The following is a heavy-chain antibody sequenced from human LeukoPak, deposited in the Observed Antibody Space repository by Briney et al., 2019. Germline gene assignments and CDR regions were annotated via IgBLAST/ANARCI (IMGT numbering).Heavy chain of an antibody. J-gene: IGHJ4*02. D-gene: IGHD3-22*01. Sequence: PGGSLRLSCAASGFTFSSYGMHWVRQAPGKGLEWVAVIWYDGSNNYYADSVKGRFTISRDNSKNTLFLQLNSLRAEDTAVYYCAKVHLTYYYDSSGYGFQDYWGQGTLVTVSS. CDR3: AKVHLTYYYDSSGYGFQDY. V-gene: IGHV3-30*02. CDR1: GFTFSSYG. CDR2: IWYDGSNN.